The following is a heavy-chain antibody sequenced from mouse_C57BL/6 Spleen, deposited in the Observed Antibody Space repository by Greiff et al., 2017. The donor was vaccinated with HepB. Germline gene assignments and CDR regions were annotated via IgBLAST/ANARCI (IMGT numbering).Heavy chain of an antibody. Sequence: QVQLKQPGAELVKPGASVKLSCKASGYTFTSYWMHWVKQRPGQGLERIGMIHPNSGSTNYNEKFKSKATLTVDKSSSTAYMQLSSLTSEDSAVYYCARRGAYDDGNAWFAYWGQGTLVTVSA. V-gene: IGHV1-64*01. CDR3: ARRGAYDDGNAWFAY. D-gene: IGHD2-4*01. CDR2: IHPNSGST. J-gene: IGHJ3*01. CDR1: GYTFTSYW.